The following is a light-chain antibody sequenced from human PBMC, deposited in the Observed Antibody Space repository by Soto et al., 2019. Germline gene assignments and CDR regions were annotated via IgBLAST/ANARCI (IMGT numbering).Light chain of an antibody. CDR3: QKYNNWQWK. Sequence: EIVMPPSPATLSVSPGERATLSCLASESVSSNLAWYQQKPGQAPRLLIYGASTGATGIPARFSGSGSGTEFTLTISSLQSEDFAVYYCQKYNNWQWKCGKGTTGAI. J-gene: IGKJ1*01. CDR2: GAS. V-gene: IGKV3-15*01. CDR1: ESVSSN.